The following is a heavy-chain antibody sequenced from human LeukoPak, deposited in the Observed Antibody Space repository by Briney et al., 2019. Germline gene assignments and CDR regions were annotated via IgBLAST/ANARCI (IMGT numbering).Heavy chain of an antibody. V-gene: IGHV3-74*01. CDR1: GFTFSSYW. CDR3: AREGTPFDY. Sequence: GGSLRLSCAASGFTFSSYWMHWVRHAPGKGLVWVSRINSDGSTTNYADSVKGRFTISRDNAKNTLYLQMNSLRAEDTAVFYCAREGTPFDYWGQGTLVTVSS. J-gene: IGHJ4*02. CDR2: INSDGSTT. D-gene: IGHD2-15*01.